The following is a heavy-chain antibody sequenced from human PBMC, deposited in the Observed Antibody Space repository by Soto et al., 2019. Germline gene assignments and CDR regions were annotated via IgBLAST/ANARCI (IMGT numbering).Heavy chain of an antibody. CDR2: IKSKTDGGTT. V-gene: IGHV3-15*07. D-gene: IGHD3-3*01. Sequence: GGSLRLSCAASGFTFSNAWMNWVRQAPGKGLEWVDRIKSKTDGGTTDYAAPVKGGFTISRDDSKNTLYLQMNSLKTEDTAVYYCTTLSPASRGYYDYFDYWGQGTLVTVSS. CDR1: GFTFSNAW. CDR3: TTLSPASRGYYDYFDY. J-gene: IGHJ4*02.